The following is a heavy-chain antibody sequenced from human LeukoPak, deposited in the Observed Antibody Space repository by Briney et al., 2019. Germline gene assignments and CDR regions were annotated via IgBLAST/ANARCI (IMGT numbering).Heavy chain of an antibody. D-gene: IGHD6-19*01. CDR1: GGTFSSYA. Sequence: GASVKVSCKASGGTFSSYAISWVRPAPGQGLEWMGGIIPIFGTANYAQKFQGRVTITADESTSTAYMELSGLRSEDTAVYYCARSRIAVAGKAGDYWGQGTLVTVSS. J-gene: IGHJ4*02. V-gene: IGHV1-69*13. CDR2: IIPIFGTA. CDR3: ARSRIAVAGKAGDY.